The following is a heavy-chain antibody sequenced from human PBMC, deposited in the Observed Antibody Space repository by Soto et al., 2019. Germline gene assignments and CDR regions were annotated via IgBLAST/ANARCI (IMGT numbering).Heavy chain of an antibody. CDR3: ARKAWVRFDY. Sequence: SSETLSLTCTFSCDSMSRSVWWTWVRQPPGKGLEWIGEVFHTGNTNYNPSLKSRVTMSVDKSTNEFSLKVTSVTAADTAIYYCARKAWVRFDYWGQGALVTV. V-gene: IGHV4-4*02. CDR2: VFHTGNT. D-gene: IGHD7-27*01. J-gene: IGHJ4*02. CDR1: CDSMSRSVW.